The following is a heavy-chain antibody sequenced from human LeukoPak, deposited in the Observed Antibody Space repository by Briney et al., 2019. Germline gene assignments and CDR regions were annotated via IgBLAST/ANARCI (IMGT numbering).Heavy chain of an antibody. V-gene: IGHV6-1*01. CDR1: GDSFSSNSTA. Sequence: SQTLSLTCAISGDSFSSNSTACNWIRQSPSRGLEWLGRTYYRSKWYSDYAVSVESRITINPDTSKNQFSLQLNSVTPEDTAVYYCARGGQGDGYSADEAFDMWGQGTMVTVSS. CDR2: TYYRSKWYS. CDR3: ARGGQGDGYSADEAFDM. J-gene: IGHJ3*02. D-gene: IGHD5-24*01.